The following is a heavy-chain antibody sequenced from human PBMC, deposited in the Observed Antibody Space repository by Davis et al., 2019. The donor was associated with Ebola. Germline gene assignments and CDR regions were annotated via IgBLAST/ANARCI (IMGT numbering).Heavy chain of an antibody. Sequence: GESLKISCAASGFTVSSNYMSWVRQAPGKGLEWVSVIYSGGSTYYADSVKGRFTISRDNSKNTLYLQMNSLRAEDTAVYYCARDYYAYYYYYMDVWGKGTTVTVSS. CDR2: IYSGGST. V-gene: IGHV3-66*01. CDR1: GFTVSSNY. D-gene: IGHD3-3*01. J-gene: IGHJ6*03. CDR3: ARDYYAYYYYYMDV.